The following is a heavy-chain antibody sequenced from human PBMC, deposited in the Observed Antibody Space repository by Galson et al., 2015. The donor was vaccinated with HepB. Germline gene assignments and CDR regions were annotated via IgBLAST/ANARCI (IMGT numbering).Heavy chain of an antibody. CDR3: ARAKEGRLRWTLDY. Sequence: SLRLSCAASGFTFRSYAMHWVLQAPGKGLEWVAVISYDGSNKYYADSVKGRFTISRDNSKNTLYLQMNSLRAEDTAVYYCARAKEGRLRWTLDYWGQGTLVTVSS. V-gene: IGHV3-30*04. D-gene: IGHD4-23*01. J-gene: IGHJ4*02. CDR1: GFTFRSYA. CDR2: ISYDGSNK.